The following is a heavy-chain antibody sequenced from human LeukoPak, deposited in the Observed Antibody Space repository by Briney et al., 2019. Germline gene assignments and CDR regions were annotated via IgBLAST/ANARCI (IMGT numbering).Heavy chain of an antibody. V-gene: IGHV1-2*02. CDR2: INPNSGGT. J-gene: IGHJ5*02. Sequence: GASVKVSCKASGYTFTGYYMHWVRQAPGQGLEWMGWINPNSGGTNYAQKFQGRVTMTRDTSISTAYMELSRLRSDDTAVYYCARDRVALRVWFDPWGQGTLVTVSS. CDR3: ARDRVALRVWFDP. D-gene: IGHD2-15*01. CDR1: GYTFTGYY.